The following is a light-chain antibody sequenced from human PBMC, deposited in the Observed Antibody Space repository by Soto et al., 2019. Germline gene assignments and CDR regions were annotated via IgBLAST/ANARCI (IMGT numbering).Light chain of an antibody. CDR3: QQYGSSSWT. V-gene: IGKV3-20*01. Sequence: EIVLTQSPGTLSLSPGERATLSCRASQSVSSSYLAWYQQKPGQAPRLLIYGASSRATGIPDRLSGSGSGTDFTLTISRLEPEDFAVYYCQQYGSSSWTFGQGTKVDIK. CDR2: GAS. J-gene: IGKJ1*01. CDR1: QSVSSSY.